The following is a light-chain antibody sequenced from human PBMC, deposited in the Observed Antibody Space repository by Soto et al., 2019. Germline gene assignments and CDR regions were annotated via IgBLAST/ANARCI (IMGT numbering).Light chain of an antibody. CDR1: QTISDTF. Sequence: EIVWTQSPGTLSLSPGERATLSCRASQTISDTFLAWYQQKPGQAPRLLIYGASSRATDIPDRFSGTGSGTDFTITIDRLEPEDFAVYYCQQFGVSPTFGGGTKVEIK. V-gene: IGKV3-20*01. J-gene: IGKJ4*01. CDR3: QQFGVSPT. CDR2: GAS.